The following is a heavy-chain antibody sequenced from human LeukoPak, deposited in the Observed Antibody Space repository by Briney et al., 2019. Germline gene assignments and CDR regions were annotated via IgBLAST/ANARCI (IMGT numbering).Heavy chain of an antibody. CDR1: GFIVTSNF. CDR3: ARQVSGDFRYLGP. D-gene: IGHD4-17*01. CDR2: IFNDGTT. J-gene: IGHJ2*01. Sequence: GGSLRLSSAASGFIVTSNFITWVRQAPGKGLEWVSVIFNDGTTYYADSVKGRFTISRDNSKNTLYLQMNGLRAEDTAVYYFARQVSGDFRYLGPWGRGTLVTVSS. V-gene: IGHV3-53*01.